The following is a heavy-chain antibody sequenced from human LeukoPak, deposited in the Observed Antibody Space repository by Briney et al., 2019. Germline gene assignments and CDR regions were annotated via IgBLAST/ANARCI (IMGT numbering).Heavy chain of an antibody. D-gene: IGHD6-13*01. J-gene: IGHJ5*02. Sequence: TSETLSLTCTVSGGSVSSGVYYWSWIRQHPGKGLEWIGYIYYSGSTNYNPSLKSRVTISVDTSKNQFSLKLSSVTAADTAVYYCARQWGSSSSWFDPWGQGTLVTVSS. CDR1: GGSVSSGVYY. V-gene: IGHV4-61*08. CDR2: IYYSGST. CDR3: ARQWGSSSSWFDP.